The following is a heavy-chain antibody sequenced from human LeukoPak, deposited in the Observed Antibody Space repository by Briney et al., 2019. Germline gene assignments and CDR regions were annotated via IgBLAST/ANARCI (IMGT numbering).Heavy chain of an antibody. CDR2: IVPIFGTA. V-gene: IGHV1-69*05. CDR3: ARTYYYDSSGYND. Sequence: SVKVSCKASGGTFSSYAISWVRQAPGQGLEWMGRIVPIFGTANYAQKFQGRVTITTDESTSTAYMELSSLRSEDTAVYYCARTYYYDSSGYNDWGQGTLVTVSS. CDR1: GGTFSSYA. D-gene: IGHD3-22*01. J-gene: IGHJ4*02.